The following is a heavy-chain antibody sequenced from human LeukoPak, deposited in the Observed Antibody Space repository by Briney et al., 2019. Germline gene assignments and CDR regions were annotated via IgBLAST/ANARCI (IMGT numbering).Heavy chain of an antibody. CDR1: GFTFSTSW. CDR2: IKEDGSET. CDR3: ARLYSTGCYGGPDY. V-gene: IGHV3-7*01. Sequence: GGSLRLSCAASGFTFSTSWMSWVRQAPGKGLEWVANIKEDGSETFYVDSVKGRFTVSRDNAKNSLYLQMSSLRAEDTAVYYCARLYSTGCYGGPDYWGQGTLVAVSS. J-gene: IGHJ4*02. D-gene: IGHD6-19*01.